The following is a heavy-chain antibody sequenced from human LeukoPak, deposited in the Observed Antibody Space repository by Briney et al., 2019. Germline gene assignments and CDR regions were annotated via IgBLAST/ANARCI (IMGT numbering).Heavy chain of an antibody. J-gene: IGHJ4*02. CDR3: AKDYRAAARGFFDY. D-gene: IGHD6-6*01. CDR2: ISWNSGSI. Sequence: GGFLRLSCAASGFTFDDYAMHWVRQAPGKGLEWVSGISWNSGSIGYADSVKGRFTISRDNAKNSLYLQMNSLRAEDTALYYCAKDYRAAARGFFDYWGQGTLVTVSS. CDR1: GFTFDDYA. V-gene: IGHV3-9*01.